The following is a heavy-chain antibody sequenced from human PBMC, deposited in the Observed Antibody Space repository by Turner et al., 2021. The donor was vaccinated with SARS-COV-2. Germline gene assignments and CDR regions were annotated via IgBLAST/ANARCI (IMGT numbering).Heavy chain of an antibody. Sequence: HVQLVQSGAAVKKPGASGKVSCKVSRYTLTEFSMHWVRQAPGKGLEWMGAFDPEDGETIYAQKFQGRVSMIEDTYTDTAYMALSSLRSEDTAVYYCETVPVVRAAIGYYYYYCMDVWGQGTPVTVSS. CDR2: FDPEDGET. J-gene: IGHJ6*02. V-gene: IGHV1-24*01. D-gene: IGHD2-2*02. CDR3: ETVPVVRAAIGYYYYYCMDV. CDR1: RYTLTEFS.